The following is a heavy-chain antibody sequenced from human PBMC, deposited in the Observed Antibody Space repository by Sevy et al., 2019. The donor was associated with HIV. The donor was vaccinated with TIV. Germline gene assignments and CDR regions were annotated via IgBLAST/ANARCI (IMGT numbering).Heavy chain of an antibody. J-gene: IGHJ4*02. CDR3: TRGPYTFGGVIALDY. V-gene: IGHV3-15*01. D-gene: IGHD3-16*02. CDR2: SKSKTDGGTT. CDR1: GFTFSNAW. Sequence: GGSLRLSCAASGFTFSNAWMSWVRQAPGKGLEWVGLSKSKTDGGTTDYAAPVKGRFTISRDYSINTLYLQINSLKTEDTAVYYGTRGPYTFGGVIALDYWGQGTLVTVSS.